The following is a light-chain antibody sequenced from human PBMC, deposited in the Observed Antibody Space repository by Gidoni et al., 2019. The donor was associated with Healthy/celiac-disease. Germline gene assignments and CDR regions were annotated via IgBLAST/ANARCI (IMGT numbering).Light chain of an antibody. V-gene: IGKV3-11*01. CDR2: DAS. CDR1: QSVSSY. CDR3: QQRSNWPLT. J-gene: IGKJ4*01. Sequence: ELVLTHSPATLSLSPGERATLSCRASQSVSSYLAWYQQKPGQAPRLLIYDASNRATGIPARFSGSGSGTDCTLTISSLEPEEFAVYYCQQRSNWPLTFGGXTKVEIK.